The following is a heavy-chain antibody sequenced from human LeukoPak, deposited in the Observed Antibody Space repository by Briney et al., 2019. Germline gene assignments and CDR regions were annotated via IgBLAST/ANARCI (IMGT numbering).Heavy chain of an antibody. J-gene: IGHJ6*02. CDR1: GGTFSSYA. V-gene: IGHV1-69*04. CDR2: IIPILGIA. D-gene: IGHD4-17*01. Sequence: GASVKVSCKASGGTFSSYAISWVRQAPGQGLEWMGRIIPILGIANYAQKFQGRVTITADKSTSTAYMELSSLRSEDTAVYYCARDFPDYGDYPYYYYGMDVWGQGTTVTVSS. CDR3: ARDFPDYGDYPYYYYGMDV.